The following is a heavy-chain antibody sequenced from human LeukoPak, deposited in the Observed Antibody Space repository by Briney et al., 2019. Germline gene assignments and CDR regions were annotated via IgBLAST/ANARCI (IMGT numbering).Heavy chain of an antibody. CDR1: GFTFSSYA. J-gene: IGHJ4*02. D-gene: IGHD3-9*01. CDR2: ISGSGGST. V-gene: IGHV3-23*01. Sequence: PGGSLRLSCAASGFTFSSYAMSWVRQAPGKGLEWVSAISGSGGSTYCANSVKGRFTISRDNSKNTPYLQMNSLRAEDTAVYYCAKDHPILTGYYGPNYFDYWGQGTLVTVSS. CDR3: AKDHPILTGYYGPNYFDY.